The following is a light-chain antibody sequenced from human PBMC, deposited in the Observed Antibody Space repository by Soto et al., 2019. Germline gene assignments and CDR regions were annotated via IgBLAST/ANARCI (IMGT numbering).Light chain of an antibody. CDR3: QQFQSYPVT. CDR1: QDINTY. Sequence: DIQLTQSPSFLSASVGDRVTITCRASQDINTYLVWYQLKPGKVPKLLVYAASTLQSGVPSKFSGTGSGTEFALTISGLQPEDFATYYCQQFQSYPVTFGQGTRLEMK. V-gene: IGKV1-9*01. J-gene: IGKJ5*01. CDR2: AAS.